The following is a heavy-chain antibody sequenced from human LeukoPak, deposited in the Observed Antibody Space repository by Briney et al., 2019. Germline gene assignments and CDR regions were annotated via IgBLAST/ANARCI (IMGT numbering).Heavy chain of an antibody. CDR1: GFSFSGHW. Sequence: GGSLRLSCTASGFSFSGHWMHWARQLPGKGLVWVSRISPTGSTTSYADSMKGRFTVSRDNAKDSRYLQRNSLRAEDTAVHYCANGLELDYWGQGTLVTVSS. CDR2: ISPTGSTT. D-gene: IGHD1-1*01. J-gene: IGHJ4*02. V-gene: IGHV3-74*01. CDR3: ANGLELDY.